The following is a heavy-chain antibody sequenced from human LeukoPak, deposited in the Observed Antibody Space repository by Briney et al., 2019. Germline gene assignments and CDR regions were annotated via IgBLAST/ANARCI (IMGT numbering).Heavy chain of an antibody. CDR1: GFTFSSYA. CDR2: IGSGSGAI. V-gene: IGHV3-48*02. J-gene: IGHJ4*02. CDR3: ARDYVGSRSGSFDY. D-gene: IGHD3-10*01. Sequence: GGSLRLSCAASGFTFSSYAMSWVRQAPGKGLEWVSYIGSGSGAIYYADSVKGRFTISRDNAKNSLYLQMNSLRDEDTAVYYCARDYVGSRSGSFDYWGQGTLVTVSS.